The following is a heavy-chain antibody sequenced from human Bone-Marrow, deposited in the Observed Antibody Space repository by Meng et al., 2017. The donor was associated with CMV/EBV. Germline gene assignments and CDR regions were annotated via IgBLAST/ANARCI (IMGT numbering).Heavy chain of an antibody. CDR2: IYHTERT. CDR1: GGSISRHY. D-gene: IGHD6-13*01. Sequence: SETLSLTCTVSGGSISRHYWSWIRQPPGKGLEWIGYIYHTERTNYNPSLESRLTISVDTSKNHFSLELRSVTAADTAVYYCAREAGYSSSWGEWFDPWGQGTRVTVSS. J-gene: IGHJ5*02. CDR3: AREAGYSSSWGEWFDP. V-gene: IGHV4-59*11.